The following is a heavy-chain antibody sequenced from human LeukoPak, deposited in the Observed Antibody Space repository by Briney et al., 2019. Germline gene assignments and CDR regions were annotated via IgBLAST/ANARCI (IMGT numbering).Heavy chain of an antibody. Sequence: SETLSLTCTVSGGSISGWYWSWIRQPPGKGLEWIGYIYGSGNTNYNPSLKSRVTMSIDTSKNQFSLKLSSVTAADTAVYYCARARGIAVAGTMGYFDYWGQGTLVTVSS. V-gene: IGHV4-59*01. CDR2: IYGSGNT. D-gene: IGHD6-19*01. CDR1: GGSISGWY. J-gene: IGHJ4*02. CDR3: ARARGIAVAGTMGYFDY.